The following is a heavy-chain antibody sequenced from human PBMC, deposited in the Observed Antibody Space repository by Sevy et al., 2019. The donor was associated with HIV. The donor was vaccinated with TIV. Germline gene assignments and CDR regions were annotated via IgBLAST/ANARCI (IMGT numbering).Heavy chain of an antibody. CDR3: ARARADYYDNSGYSFDY. V-gene: IGHV3-7*01. J-gene: IGHJ4*02. Sequence: GGSLRLSCAASGFTLSSYWMSWVRQAPGKGLEWVANIKQDGSEKYYVDSVKGRFTISGDNAKNSLYLQMNSLRVEDTAAYYCARARADYYDNSGYSFDYWGQGTLVTVSS. D-gene: IGHD3-22*01. CDR1: GFTLSSYW. CDR2: IKQDGSEK.